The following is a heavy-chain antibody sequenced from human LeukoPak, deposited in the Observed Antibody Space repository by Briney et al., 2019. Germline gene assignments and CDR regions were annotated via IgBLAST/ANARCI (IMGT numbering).Heavy chain of an antibody. J-gene: IGHJ3*02. Sequence: GGSLRLSCAASGFTFSSYWMSWVRQAPGKGLEWVANIEQDGSEKYYVDSVKGRFTISRDNAKNSLYLQMNSLRAEDTAVYYCARGTRWYYDSDAFDIWGQGTMVTVSS. CDR1: GFTFSSYW. D-gene: IGHD3-22*01. CDR3: ARGTRWYYDSDAFDI. V-gene: IGHV3-7*01. CDR2: IEQDGSEK.